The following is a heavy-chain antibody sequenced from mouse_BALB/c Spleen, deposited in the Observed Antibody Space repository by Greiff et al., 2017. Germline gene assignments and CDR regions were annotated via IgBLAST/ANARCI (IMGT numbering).Heavy chain of an antibody. CDR3: ARENYGYDYAMDY. D-gene: IGHD1-2*01. V-gene: IGHV5-15*02. CDR1: GFTFSDYG. J-gene: IGHJ4*01. Sequence: EVQLQESGGGLVQPGGSRKLSCAASGFTFSDYGMAWVRQAPGKGPEWVAFISNLAYSIYYADTVTGRFTISRENAKNTLYLEMSSLRSEDTAMYYCARENYGYDYAMDYWGQGTSVTVSS. CDR2: ISNLAYSI.